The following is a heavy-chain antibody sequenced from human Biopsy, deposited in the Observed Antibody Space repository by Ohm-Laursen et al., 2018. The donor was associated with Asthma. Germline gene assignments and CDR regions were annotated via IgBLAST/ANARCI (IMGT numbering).Heavy chain of an antibody. D-gene: IGHD6-19*01. V-gene: IGHV3-30-3*01. Sequence: SLRLSCAASGFTFSSYAMHWVRQAPGKGLEWVAVISYDGSNKYYADSVKGRFTISRDNSKNTLYLQMNSLRAEDTAVYYCAREGIAVAHFDYWGQGTLATVSS. J-gene: IGHJ4*02. CDR2: ISYDGSNK. CDR3: AREGIAVAHFDY. CDR1: GFTFSSYA.